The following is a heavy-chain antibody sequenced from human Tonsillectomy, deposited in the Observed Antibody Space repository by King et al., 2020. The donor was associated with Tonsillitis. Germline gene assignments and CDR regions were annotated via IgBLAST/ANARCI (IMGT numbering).Heavy chain of an antibody. V-gene: IGHV4-59*08. CDR2: VHYSGDT. CDR3: ARVFSGSYDP. D-gene: IGHD1-26*01. Sequence: QLQESGPGLVKPSETLSPTFTVSGGSISSYYWTWIRQPPGKGLEGIGYVHYSGDTNYKSSLTSRATLSVDTSKNQFSLNLRAVSAAGTAVYYCARVFSGSYDPGGQGTLVTVSS. CDR1: GGSISSYY. J-gene: IGHJ5*02.